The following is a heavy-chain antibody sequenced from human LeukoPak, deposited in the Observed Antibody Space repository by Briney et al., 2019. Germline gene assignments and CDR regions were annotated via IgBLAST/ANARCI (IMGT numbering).Heavy chain of an antibody. CDR3: AKDSRPIWFGELSIDY. CDR1: GFTFSSYV. J-gene: IGHJ4*02. Sequence: GGSLRLSCAASGFTFSSYVMHWVRQAPGKGLEWVAIISYDGSNEYYADSVKGRFTISRDNAKNSLYLQMNSLRAEDTALYYCAKDSRPIWFGELSIDYWGQGTLVTVSS. D-gene: IGHD3-10*01. V-gene: IGHV3-30*04. CDR2: ISYDGSNE.